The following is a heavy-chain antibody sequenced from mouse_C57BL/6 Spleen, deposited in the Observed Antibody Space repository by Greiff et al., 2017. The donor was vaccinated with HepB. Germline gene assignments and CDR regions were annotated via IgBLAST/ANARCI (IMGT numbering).Heavy chain of an antibody. CDR3: ASPVVAPYYAMDY. CDR2: IDPEDGET. J-gene: IGHJ4*01. D-gene: IGHD1-1*01. Sequence: EVQLQQSGAELVKPGASVKLSCTASGFNIKDYYMHWVKQRTEQGLEWIGRIDPEDGETKYAPKFQGKATITADISSNTAYLQLSSLTSEDTAVYYWASPVVAPYYAMDYWGQGTSVTVSS. V-gene: IGHV14-2*01. CDR1: GFNIKDYY.